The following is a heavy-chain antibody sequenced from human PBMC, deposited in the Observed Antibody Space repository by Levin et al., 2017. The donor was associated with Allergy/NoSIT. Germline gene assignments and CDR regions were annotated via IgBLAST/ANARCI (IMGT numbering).Heavy chain of an antibody. V-gene: IGHV3-23*01. Sequence: GESLKISCAASGFTFSSYAMSWVRQAPGKGLEWVSAISGSGGSTYYADSVKGRFTISRDNSKNTLYLQMNSLRAEDTAVYYCAKAGWTLGYCSGGSCYFDYWGQGTLVTVSS. CDR3: AKAGWTLGYCSGGSCYFDY. J-gene: IGHJ4*02. CDR1: GFTFSSYA. CDR2: ISGSGGST. D-gene: IGHD2-15*01.